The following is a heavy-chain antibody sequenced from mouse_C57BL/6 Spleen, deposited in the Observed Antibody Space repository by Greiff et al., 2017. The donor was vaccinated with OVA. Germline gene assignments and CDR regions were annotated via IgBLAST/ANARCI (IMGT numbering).Heavy chain of an antibody. Sequence: QVHVKQSGAELVKPGASVKLSCKASGYTFTEYTIHWVKQRSGQGLEWIGWFYPGSGSIKYNEKFKDKATLTADKSSSTVYMELSRLTSEDSAVYFCARHEAGYGMFAYWGQGTLVTVSA. CDR1: GYTFTEYT. V-gene: IGHV1-62-2*01. J-gene: IGHJ3*01. CDR3: ARHEAGYGMFAY. D-gene: IGHD3-1*01. CDR2: FYPGSGSI.